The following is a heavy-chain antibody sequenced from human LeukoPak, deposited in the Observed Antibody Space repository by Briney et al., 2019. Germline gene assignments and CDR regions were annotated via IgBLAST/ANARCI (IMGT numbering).Heavy chain of an antibody. CDR3: AREAPDIVVVPAAIVGPPSYYYYMDV. Sequence: SETMSLTCTVAGGSISSYYWSWIRPPAGEGLEWIGRIYSSGSTNYNPSLKSRVTMSVDTSKNQFSLKLSSVTAADTAVYYCAREAPDIVVVPAAIVGPPSYYYYMDVWGKGTTVTVSS. V-gene: IGHV4-4*07. J-gene: IGHJ6*03. CDR2: IYSSGST. CDR1: GGSISSYY. D-gene: IGHD2-2*01.